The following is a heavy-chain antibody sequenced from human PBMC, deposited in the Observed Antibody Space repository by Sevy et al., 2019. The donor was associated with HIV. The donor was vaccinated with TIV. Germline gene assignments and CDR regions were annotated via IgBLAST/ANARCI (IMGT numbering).Heavy chain of an antibody. CDR1: GYSFTDYW. J-gene: IGHJ6*02. Sequence: GESLKISCKGSGYSFTDYWIGWVRQMPGKGLEWMGIIYPGDSDSRYSPSFQGQVTISADKSINTANLQWGSLKASDTAMYYCARATAGTAPHYSYYTMDIWGQGTTVTVSS. CDR3: ARATAGTAPHYSYYTMDI. V-gene: IGHV5-51*01. D-gene: IGHD6-13*01. CDR2: IYPGDSDS.